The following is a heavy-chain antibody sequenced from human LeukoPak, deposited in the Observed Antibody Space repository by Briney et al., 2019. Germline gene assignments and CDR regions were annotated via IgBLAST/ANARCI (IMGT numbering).Heavy chain of an antibody. CDR1: GFTFSSYD. V-gene: IGHV3-13*01. D-gene: IGHD3-10*01. Sequence: GGSLRLSCAASGFTFSSYDMHWVRQATGKGPEWVSAIGTAGDTYYPGSVKGRFTISRENAKNSLYLQMNSLRAGDTAVYYCARGELETSYYYYYYMDVWGKGTTVTVSS. CDR2: IGTAGDT. J-gene: IGHJ6*03. CDR3: ARGELETSYYYYYYMDV.